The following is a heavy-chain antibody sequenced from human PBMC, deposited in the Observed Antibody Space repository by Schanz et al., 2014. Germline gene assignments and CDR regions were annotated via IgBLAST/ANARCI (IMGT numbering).Heavy chain of an antibody. V-gene: IGHV3-48*04. CDR3: AKGGFDFWSGYDY. J-gene: IGHJ4*02. CDR2: ISSGGGTM. Sequence: EVQLVESGGGLVQPGGSLRLSCAASGFIFSNFAMEWVRQAPGKGLEWVSYISSGGGTMYYADSVQGRFSISRDNTKNSLYLQMDSLRAEDTAVYYCAKGGFDFWSGYDYWGQGTLVTVSS. CDR1: GFIFSNFA. D-gene: IGHD3-3*01.